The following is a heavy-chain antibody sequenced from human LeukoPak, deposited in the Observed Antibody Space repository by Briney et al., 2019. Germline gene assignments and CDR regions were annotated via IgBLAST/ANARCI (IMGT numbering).Heavy chain of an antibody. Sequence: PGGSLRLSCAASGFSFSSFWMSWVRQAPGKGPEWVAHIKENGNEQYYADSVKGRFTISRDNAQKSLWLQMNSLRVEDTAVYYCARGPGDFDASDIWGQGTMVTVS. CDR2: IKENGNEQ. D-gene: IGHD1-14*01. CDR1: GFSFSSFW. V-gene: IGHV3-7*01. J-gene: IGHJ3*02. CDR3: ARGPGDFDASDI.